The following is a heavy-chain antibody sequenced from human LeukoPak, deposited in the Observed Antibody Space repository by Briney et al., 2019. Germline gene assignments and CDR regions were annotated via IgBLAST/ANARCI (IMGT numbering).Heavy chain of an antibody. CDR3: AAANLRLGELSLYY. Sequence: PGGSLRLSCAASGFTFSSYDMHWVRQAPGKGLEWVSAIGTAGDTYYPGSVKGRFTISRENAKNSLYLQMNSLRAGDTAVYYCAAANLRLGELSLYYWGQGTLVTVSS. J-gene: IGHJ4*02. D-gene: IGHD3-16*02. V-gene: IGHV3-13*01. CDR1: GFTFSSYD. CDR2: IGTAGDT.